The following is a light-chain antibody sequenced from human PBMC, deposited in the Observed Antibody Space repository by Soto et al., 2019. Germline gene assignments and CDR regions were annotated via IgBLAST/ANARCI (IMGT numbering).Light chain of an antibody. V-gene: IGKV1-33*01. Sequence: DIQMTQSPSSLSASVGDRVTITCQASQDITNYLNWYQRKPGKAPKLLIYAASNLKTGVPSRFSGSESGTDFTFTISNLQPEDIATYYCQQYENFPYTFGQGTKLEIK. CDR3: QQYENFPYT. CDR2: AAS. CDR1: QDITNY. J-gene: IGKJ2*01.